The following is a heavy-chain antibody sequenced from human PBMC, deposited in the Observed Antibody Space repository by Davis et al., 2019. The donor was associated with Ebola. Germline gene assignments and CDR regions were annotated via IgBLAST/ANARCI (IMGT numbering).Heavy chain of an antibody. CDR3: ARVGSGYSSGWADY. CDR1: GFTFSSYS. D-gene: IGHD6-19*01. V-gene: IGHV3-33*08. Sequence: GESLKISCAASGFTFSSYSMNWVRQAPGKGLEWVAVIWYDGSNKYYADSVKGRFTIPRDNSKNTLYLQMNSLRAEDTAVYYCARVGSGYSSGWADYWGQGTLVTVSS. CDR2: IWYDGSNK. J-gene: IGHJ4*02.